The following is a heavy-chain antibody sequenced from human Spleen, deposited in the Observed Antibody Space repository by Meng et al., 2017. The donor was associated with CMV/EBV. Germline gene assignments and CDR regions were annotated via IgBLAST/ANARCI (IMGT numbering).Heavy chain of an antibody. CDR3: ARVVLAYCGGDCSWDY. J-gene: IGHJ4*02. D-gene: IGHD2-21*01. V-gene: IGHV1-2*02. Sequence: ASVKVSCKASGYTFTGYYMHWVRQAPGQGLEWMGWINPNSGGTHYTQKFQGRVTMTRDTSISTAYMEVTRLRSDDTAVYYCARVVLAYCGGDCSWDYWGQGTLVTVS. CDR1: GYTFTGYY. CDR2: INPNSGGT.